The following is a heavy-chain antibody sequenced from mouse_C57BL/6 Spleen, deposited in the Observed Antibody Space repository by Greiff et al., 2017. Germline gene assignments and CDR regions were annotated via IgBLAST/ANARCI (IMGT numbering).Heavy chain of an antibody. CDR2: IDPSDSYT. Sequence: QVQLQQPGAELVMPGASVKLSCKASGYTFTSYWMHWVKQRPGQGLEWIGEIDPSDSYTNYNQKFKGKSTLTVDKSSSTAYMQLSSLTSEDSAVYYCARTGDGNPPMDYWGQGTSVTVSA. CDR1: GYTFTSYW. D-gene: IGHD2-1*01. J-gene: IGHJ4*01. CDR3: ARTGDGNPPMDY. V-gene: IGHV1-69*01.